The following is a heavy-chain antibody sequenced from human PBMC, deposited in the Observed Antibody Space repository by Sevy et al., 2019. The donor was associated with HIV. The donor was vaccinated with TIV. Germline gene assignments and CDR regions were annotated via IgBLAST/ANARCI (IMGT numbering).Heavy chain of an antibody. V-gene: IGHV3-74*01. Sequence: GGSLRLSCAASGFTFRNYWMHWVRQAPGKGLVSVSYIHTDGSSSYYADYVKGRFTISRDNAQNTLYLQMNSLRVEDTAVYYCAKRGGHDTSGYVSYYYYGMDVWGQGTTVTVSS. D-gene: IGHD3-22*01. CDR2: IHTDGSSS. CDR1: GFTFRNYW. J-gene: IGHJ6*02. CDR3: AKRGGHDTSGYVSYYYYGMDV.